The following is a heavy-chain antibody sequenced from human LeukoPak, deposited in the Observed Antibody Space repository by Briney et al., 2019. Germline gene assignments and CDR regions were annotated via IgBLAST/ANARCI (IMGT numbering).Heavy chain of an antibody. Sequence: GGSLRLSCAASGFTFSDNYMSWIRQAPGKGLEWVSYISSSSSTIYYADSVKGRFTISRDNAKNSLYLQMNSLRAEDTAVYYCARGPSGYHNTGGQGTLVTVSS. CDR2: ISSSSSTI. CDR3: ARGPSGYHNT. J-gene: IGHJ4*02. D-gene: IGHD5-12*01. CDR1: GFTFSDNY. V-gene: IGHV3-11*04.